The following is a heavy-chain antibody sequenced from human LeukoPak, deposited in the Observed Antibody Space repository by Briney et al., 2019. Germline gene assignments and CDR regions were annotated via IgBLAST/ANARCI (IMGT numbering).Heavy chain of an antibody. V-gene: IGHV4-61*02. D-gene: IGHD6-6*01. CDR1: GDSISHGTHY. CDR2: VYITGVT. Sequence: NPSEALSLTCSVSGDSISHGTHYWSWIRQSAGQGLEWIGRVYITGVTNYNPSLKTRVTTSVDPSLNQFSLNLTSVTPADTAVYYCAREFLASRRNWVDPWGQGTLVTVSS. CDR3: AREFLASRRNWVDP. J-gene: IGHJ5*02.